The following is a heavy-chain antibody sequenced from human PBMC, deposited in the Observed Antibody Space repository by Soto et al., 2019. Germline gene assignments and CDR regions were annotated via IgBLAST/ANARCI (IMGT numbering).Heavy chain of an antibody. CDR2: IYYGGST. Sequence: QVQLQESGPGLVKPSQTLSLTCTVSGGSISSGGYYWSWIRQHPGKGLEWIGYIYYGGSTYYNPSLKSRVTISVDTSKNQFSLKLSSVTAADTAVYYCARASTYYDFWSGSMGAFDIWGQGTMVTVSS. D-gene: IGHD3-3*01. J-gene: IGHJ3*02. CDR3: ARASTYYDFWSGSMGAFDI. CDR1: GGSISSGGYY. V-gene: IGHV4-31*03.